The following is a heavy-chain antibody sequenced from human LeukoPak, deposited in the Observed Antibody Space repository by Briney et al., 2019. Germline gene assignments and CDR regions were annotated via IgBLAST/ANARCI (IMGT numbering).Heavy chain of an antibody. CDR2: ISSSGNTI. D-gene: IGHD6-13*01. CDR1: GFIFSDYY. Sequence: SGGSLRLSCAASGFIFSDYYMSWIRQAPGKGLEWVSYISSSGNTINYADSVKGRFTISRDNARNSLYLQMNRLRAEDTAVYYCARDAGSYSFNYWGQGTLVTVSS. V-gene: IGHV3-11*04. J-gene: IGHJ4*02. CDR3: ARDAGSYSFNY.